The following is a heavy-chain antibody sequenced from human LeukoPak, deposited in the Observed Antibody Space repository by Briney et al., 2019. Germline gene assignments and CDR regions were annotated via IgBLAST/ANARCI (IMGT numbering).Heavy chain of an antibody. J-gene: IGHJ4*02. Sequence: ASVKVSCKASGYTFTSSDINWVRQVPGQGLEWMGGIIPIFGSANYAQKFQGRVTVTADESTSTAYMELSSLRSEDTAVYYCASGIVLMVYERWGQGTLVTVSS. V-gene: IGHV1-69*13. D-gene: IGHD2-8*01. CDR2: IIPIFGSA. CDR1: GYTFTSSD. CDR3: ASGIVLMVYER.